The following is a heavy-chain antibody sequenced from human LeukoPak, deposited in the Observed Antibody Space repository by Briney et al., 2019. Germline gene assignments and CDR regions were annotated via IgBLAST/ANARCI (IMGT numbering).Heavy chain of an antibody. CDR1: RFSINNCA. D-gene: IGHD2-8*01. J-gene: IGHJ3*01. Sequence: LGGSLRLSCTSSRFSINNCAMTWVRRAPGKGLVWVSSIWSSGAHTKYADSVRGRVTVSRDKTKNTLYLQMNDLRVDDTAVYYCAKDPNGDYIGAFDVWGQGIMVTVSS. CDR2: IWSSGAHT. V-gene: IGHV3-23*01. CDR3: AKDPNGDYIGAFDV.